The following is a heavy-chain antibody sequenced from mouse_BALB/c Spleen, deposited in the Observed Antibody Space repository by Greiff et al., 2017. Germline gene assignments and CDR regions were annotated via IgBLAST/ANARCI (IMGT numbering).Heavy chain of an antibody. CDR1: GFTFSNYW. D-gene: IGHD4-1*01. V-gene: IGHV6-6*02. Sequence: EVMLVESGGGLVQPGGSMKLSCVASGFTFSNYWMNWVRQSPEKGLEWVAEIRLKSNNYATHYAESVKGRFTISRDDSKSSVYLQMNNLRAEDTGIYYCTRYDWEHYYAMDYWGQGTSVTVSS. CDR3: TRYDWEHYYAMDY. J-gene: IGHJ4*01. CDR2: IRLKSNNYAT.